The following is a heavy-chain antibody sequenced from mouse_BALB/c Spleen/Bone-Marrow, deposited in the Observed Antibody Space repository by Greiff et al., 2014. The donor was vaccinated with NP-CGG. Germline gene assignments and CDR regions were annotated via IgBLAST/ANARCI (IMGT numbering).Heavy chain of an antibody. V-gene: IGHV14-3*02. J-gene: IGHJ3*01. CDR3: ATLTGTFDY. CDR1: GFNIKDPY. Sequence: VQLQQPGAELVKPGASVKLSRTTSGFNIKDPYIHWVKQRPEQGLEWIGRIDPANYNTQYDPKFQGKATITADTPSNAAYLQLNSLTSEDTAVYYCATLTGTFDYWGQGTPDTVSA. D-gene: IGHD4-1*01. CDR2: IDPANYNT.